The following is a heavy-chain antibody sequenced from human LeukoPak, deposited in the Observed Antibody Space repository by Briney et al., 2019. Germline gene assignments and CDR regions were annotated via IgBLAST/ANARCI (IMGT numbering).Heavy chain of an antibody. CDR3: ARYRRVRWELVDYYYGMDV. CDR2: IKQDGSEK. Sequence: PGGSLRLSCAASGFTFSSFWMSWVRQAPGKGLEWVANIKQDGSEKYYVDSVKGRFTISRDNAKNSLYLQMNSLRAEDTAVYYCARYRRVRWELVDYYYGMDVWGQGTTVTVSS. J-gene: IGHJ6*02. V-gene: IGHV3-7*01. CDR1: GFTFSSFW. D-gene: IGHD1-26*01.